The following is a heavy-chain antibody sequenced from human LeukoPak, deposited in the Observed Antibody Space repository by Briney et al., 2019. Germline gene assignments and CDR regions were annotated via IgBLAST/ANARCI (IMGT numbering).Heavy chain of an antibody. D-gene: IGHD1-26*01. J-gene: IGHJ4*02. CDR1: GFTFDDYG. CDR3: AKDLRSTY. V-gene: IGHV3-23*01. Sequence: GGSLRLSCAASGFTFDDYGMSWVRQAPGKGLEWVSGIRGSGDNTYYADSVKGRFTISRDNSKNTLYLQMNSLRAEDTAIYYCAKDLRSTYWGQGTLVTVSS. CDR2: IRGSGDNT.